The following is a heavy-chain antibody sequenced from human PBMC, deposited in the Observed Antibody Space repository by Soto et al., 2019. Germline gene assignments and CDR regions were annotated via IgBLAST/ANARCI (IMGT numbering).Heavy chain of an antibody. Sequence: SETRSRPCTVSAGSPSSGGYDWSWIRQHPGKGLEWIGYIYYSGSTYYNPSLKSRVTISVDTSKNQFSLKLSSVTAADTAVYYCARVFGFGGMDVWGQGTTVT. V-gene: IGHV4-31*03. D-gene: IGHD3-10*01. J-gene: IGHJ6*02. CDR1: AGSPSSGGYD. CDR3: ARVFGFGGMDV. CDR2: IYYSGST.